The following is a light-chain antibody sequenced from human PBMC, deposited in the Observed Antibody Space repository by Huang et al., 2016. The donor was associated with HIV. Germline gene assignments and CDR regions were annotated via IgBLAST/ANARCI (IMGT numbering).Light chain of an antibody. J-gene: IGKJ1*01. CDR1: QSISHS. Sequence: DIQMTQSLSSLSASVGDRVTITCRASQSISHSLNCYQQTPGRAPKLLIYAASRLQSGVPSRFSGSGSGTDYTLTIISLQREDFATYYCQQGYSAPWTFGLGTKVEMK. V-gene: IGKV1-39*01. CDR3: QQGYSAPWT. CDR2: AAS.